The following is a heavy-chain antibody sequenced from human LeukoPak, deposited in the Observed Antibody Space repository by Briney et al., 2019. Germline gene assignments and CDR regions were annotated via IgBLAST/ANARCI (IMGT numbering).Heavy chain of an antibody. CDR3: ATVVPAAYAWYFDY. Sequence: GASVKVSCKVSGYTLTELSMHWVRQAPGKGLEWMGGFDPEDGETIYAQKFQGRVTMTEDTSTDTAYMELSSPRSEDTAVYYCATVVPAAYAWYFDYWGQGTLVTVSS. CDR2: FDPEDGET. J-gene: IGHJ4*02. V-gene: IGHV1-24*01. CDR1: GYTLTELS. D-gene: IGHD2-2*01.